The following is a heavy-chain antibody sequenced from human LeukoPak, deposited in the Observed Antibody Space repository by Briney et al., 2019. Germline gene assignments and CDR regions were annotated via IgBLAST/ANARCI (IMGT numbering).Heavy chain of an antibody. J-gene: IGHJ6*02. CDR2: ISGSGGST. V-gene: IGHV3-23*01. CDR3: AKTGHSSCWYTSYYYGMDG. CDR1: GFTFSSYA. Sequence: GGSLRLSCAASGFTFSSYAMSWVRQAPGKGLEWVSAISGSGGSTYYADSVKGRFTISRDNSKNTLYLQMNSLRAEDTAVYYCAKTGHSSCWYTSYYYGMDGWGQGTTVTVSS. D-gene: IGHD6-19*01.